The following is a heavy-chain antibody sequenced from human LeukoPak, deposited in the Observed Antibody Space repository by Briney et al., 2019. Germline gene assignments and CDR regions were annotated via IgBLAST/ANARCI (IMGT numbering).Heavy chain of an antibody. CDR2: INHSGST. CDR1: GGSISSYY. CDR3: AGLAGYSGYDRKGAFDI. V-gene: IGHV4-34*01. D-gene: IGHD5-12*01. J-gene: IGHJ3*02. Sequence: SETLSLTCTVSGGSISSYYWSWIRQPPGKGLEWIGEINHSGSTNYNPSLKSRVTISVDTSKNQFSLKLSSVTAADTAVYYCAGLAGYSGYDRKGAFDIWGQGTMVTVSS.